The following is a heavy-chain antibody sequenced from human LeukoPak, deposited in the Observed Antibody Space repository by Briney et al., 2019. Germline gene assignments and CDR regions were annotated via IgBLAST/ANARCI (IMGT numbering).Heavy chain of an antibody. J-gene: IGHJ3*02. D-gene: IGHD2-15*01. CDR3: ARTYCSGGSCYSGDAFDI. CDR1: GFTFSSYS. CDR2: ISSSSSYI. V-gene: IGHV3-21*01. Sequence: GGSLRLSYAASGFTFSSYSMNWVRQAPGKGLEWVSSISSSSSYIYYADSVKGRFTISRDNAKNSLYLQMNSLRAEDTAVYYCARTYCSGGSCYSGDAFDIWGQGTMVTVSS.